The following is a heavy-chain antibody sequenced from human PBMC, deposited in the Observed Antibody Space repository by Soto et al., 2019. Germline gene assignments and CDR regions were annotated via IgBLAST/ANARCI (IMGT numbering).Heavy chain of an antibody. CDR1: GGSISSTNW. D-gene: IGHD2-15*01. CDR2: IYHSGNT. Sequence: QVQLQESGPGLVKPSGTLSLTCAVSGGSISSTNWWSWVRQPPGKGLEWIGQIYHSGNTNYNPSRKSRVTISVDKSNNQFSLKLSSVTVADTAVYYCARAGRGDCSGGSCYSGLYGMDVWGQGTTVTVSS. J-gene: IGHJ6*02. V-gene: IGHV4-4*02. CDR3: ARAGRGDCSGGSCYSGLYGMDV.